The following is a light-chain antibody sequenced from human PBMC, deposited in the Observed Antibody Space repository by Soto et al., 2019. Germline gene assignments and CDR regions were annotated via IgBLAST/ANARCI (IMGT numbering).Light chain of an antibody. Sequence: EIVMTQSPATLSVSPGERATLSCRASQSVSSNLAWYQQKPGQAPRLLIYGAFTRATGIPARFSGSGSGTDFTLTISSLQSEDFAVYYCQQYNNSPPLTFGGGTKVEIK. CDR3: QQYNNSPPLT. V-gene: IGKV3-15*01. CDR2: GAF. CDR1: QSVSSN. J-gene: IGKJ4*01.